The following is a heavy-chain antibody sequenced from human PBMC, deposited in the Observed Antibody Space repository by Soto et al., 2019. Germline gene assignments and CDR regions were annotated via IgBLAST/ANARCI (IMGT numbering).Heavy chain of an antibody. CDR1: GYTFTSDG. J-gene: IGHJ5*02. CDR3: ARRAAANWFDP. CDR2: ISAYNGNT. Sequence: ASVKVSCKASGYTFTSDGISWVRQAPGQGLEWMGWISAYNGNTNYAQKLQGRVTMTTDTSTSTAYMELRSLRSDDTAVYYRARRAAANWFDPWGQGTLVTVSS. V-gene: IGHV1-18*04. D-gene: IGHD6-13*01.